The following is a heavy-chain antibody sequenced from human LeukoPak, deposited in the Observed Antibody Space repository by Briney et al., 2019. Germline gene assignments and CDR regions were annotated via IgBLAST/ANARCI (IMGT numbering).Heavy chain of an antibody. Sequence: GGSLRLSCAASGFTVSSNYMSWVRQAPGRGLEWVSVIYSGGRAHYADSVKGRFTISRDNSKNTLYLQMNSLRAEDTAVYYCARATDYWGQGTLVTVSS. CDR1: GFTVSSNY. J-gene: IGHJ4*02. V-gene: IGHV3-53*01. D-gene: IGHD4-17*01. CDR2: IYSGGRA. CDR3: ARATDY.